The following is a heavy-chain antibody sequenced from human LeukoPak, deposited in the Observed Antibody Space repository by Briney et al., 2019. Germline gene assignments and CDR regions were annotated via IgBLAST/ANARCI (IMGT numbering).Heavy chain of an antibody. CDR2: IYYSGST. J-gene: IGHJ4*02. CDR3: ASTLFQYFDWLFPPVYFDY. V-gene: IGHV4-39*01. CDR1: GGSISSSSYY. Sequence: SETLSLTCTVSGGSISSSSYYWGWIRQPPGKGLEWIGSIYYSGSTYYNPSLKSRVTISVDTSKNQFSLKLSSVTAADTAVYYCASTLFQYFDWLFPPVYFDYWGQGTLVTVSS. D-gene: IGHD3-9*01.